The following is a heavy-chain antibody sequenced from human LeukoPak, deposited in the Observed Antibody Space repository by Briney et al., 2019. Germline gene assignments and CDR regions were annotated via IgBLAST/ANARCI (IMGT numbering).Heavy chain of an antibody. Sequence: PGRSLRLSCAASGFTFSSYGMHWVRQAPGKGLEWVAVIWYDGSNKYYADSVKGRFTISRDNSKNTLYLQMNSLRAEDTAVYYCARDGNWGCFDYWGQGTLVTVSS. CDR1: GFTFSSYG. CDR2: IWYDGSNK. D-gene: IGHD7-27*01. CDR3: ARDGNWGCFDY. V-gene: IGHV3-33*01. J-gene: IGHJ4*02.